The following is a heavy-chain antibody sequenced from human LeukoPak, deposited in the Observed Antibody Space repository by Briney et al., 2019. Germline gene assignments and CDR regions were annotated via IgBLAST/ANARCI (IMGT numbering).Heavy chain of an antibody. D-gene: IGHD3-22*01. J-gene: IGHJ3*02. Sequence: ASVKVSCKASRYTFSNYDINWVRQATGQGLEWMGWMSPNSGNTGYAQKFQGRVTMTRNTSISTAYMELTSLRSEDTAVYYCATYYYDSSGSPDAFDIWGQGTTVTVSS. CDR3: ATYYYDSSGSPDAFDI. CDR1: RYTFSNYD. CDR2: MSPNSGNT. V-gene: IGHV1-8*01.